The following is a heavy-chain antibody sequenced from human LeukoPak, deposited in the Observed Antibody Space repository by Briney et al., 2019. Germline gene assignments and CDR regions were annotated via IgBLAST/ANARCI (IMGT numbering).Heavy chain of an antibody. CDR2: IYYSGGT. D-gene: IGHD3-10*01. V-gene: IGHV4-59*12. Sequence: PSETLSLTCTVSGDSISSYYWSWIRQPPGKGLEWIGYIYYSGGTDYNPSLKSRVTISVDTSKNQFSLRLSSVTAADTAVYYCARAGSGGYYFDYWGQGTLVTVSS. CDR3: ARAGSGGYYFDY. CDR1: GDSISSYY. J-gene: IGHJ4*02.